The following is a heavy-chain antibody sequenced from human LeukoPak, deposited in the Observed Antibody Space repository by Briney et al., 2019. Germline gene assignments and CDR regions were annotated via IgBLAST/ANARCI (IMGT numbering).Heavy chain of an antibody. V-gene: IGHV4-61*08. J-gene: IGHJ4*02. CDR3: TTYYVGEGGRGH. D-gene: IGHD2-21*01. CDR1: GDSVSSAGYH. Sequence: SSETLSPTCSVSGDSVSSAGYHWSWIRQAPGKGLEWIGHSGSPSYNPSLKSRVMISIDTSKNQFSLKVSTVTAADTAVYYCTTYYVGEGGRGHWGPGTLVTVSS. CDR2: SGSP.